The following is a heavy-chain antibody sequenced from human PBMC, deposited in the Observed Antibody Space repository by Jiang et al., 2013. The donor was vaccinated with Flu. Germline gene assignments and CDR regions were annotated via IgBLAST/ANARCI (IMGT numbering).Heavy chain of an antibody. D-gene: IGHD4-23*01. V-gene: IGHV4-59*08. J-gene: IGHJ5*02. Sequence: LLKPSETLSLTCTVSGGSISNFYWSWIRQPPGKGLEWIGYIYYSGDTNYNPSLKSRVTISVDTSKNQVSLKLSSLTAADTAVYYCARHGLVGTFPVGFDPWGQGTLVTVSS. CDR1: GGSISNFY. CDR3: ARHGLVGTFPVGFDP. CDR2: IYYSGDT.